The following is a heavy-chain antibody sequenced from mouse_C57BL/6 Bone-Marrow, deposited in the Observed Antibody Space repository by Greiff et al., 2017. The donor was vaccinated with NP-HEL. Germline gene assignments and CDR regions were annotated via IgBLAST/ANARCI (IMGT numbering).Heavy chain of an antibody. CDR2: IWRGGST. CDR1: GFSLTSYG. CDR3: AKKTPGSSFWYFDV. V-gene: IGHV2-5*01. D-gene: IGHD1-1*01. J-gene: IGHJ1*03. Sequence: VKLMESGPGLVQPSQSLSITCTVSGFSLTSYGVHWVRQSPGKGLEWLGVIWRGGSTDYNAAFMSRLSITKDNSKSQVFFKMNSLQADDTAIYYCAKKTPGSSFWYFDVWGTGTTVTVSS.